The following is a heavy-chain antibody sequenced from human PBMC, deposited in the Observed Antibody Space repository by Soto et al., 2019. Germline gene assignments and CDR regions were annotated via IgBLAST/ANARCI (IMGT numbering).Heavy chain of an antibody. Sequence: GASVKVSCKASGFTFTSSAVQCVRQARGQRLEWIGWIVVGSGNTNYAQKFQERVTISVDTSKNQFSLKLSSVTAADTAVYYWASLFSDGPGSAPWGKGPLVPVPP. D-gene: IGHD3-10*01. V-gene: IGHV1-58*01. J-gene: IGHJ5*02. CDR2: IVVGSGNT. CDR1: GFTFTSSA. CDR3: ASLFSDGPGSAP.